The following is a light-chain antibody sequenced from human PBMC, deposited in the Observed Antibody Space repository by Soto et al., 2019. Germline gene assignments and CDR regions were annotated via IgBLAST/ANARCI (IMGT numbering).Light chain of an antibody. CDR2: VAS. V-gene: IGKV3-20*01. CDR1: QSVSSSY. Sequence: ELVLTQSPCIMSFSPGERASLSCRASQSVSSSYLAWYQQKPGQAPRLLIYVASSRATGIPERFSGSGSGTDFTLSISRLETEEFAVYYCRQYGSSPPAFGQGTKVQIK. CDR3: RQYGSSPPA. J-gene: IGKJ1*01.